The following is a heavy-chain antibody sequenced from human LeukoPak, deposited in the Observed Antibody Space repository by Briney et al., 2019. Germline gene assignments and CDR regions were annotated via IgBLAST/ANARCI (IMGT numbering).Heavy chain of an antibody. Sequence: SETLSLTCTVSGGPIRTYQWSWIRQPPGKGLEWIGNIHYSGSTNYSPSLKSRVTISVDTSRNQFSLNLTSVTAADTAMYYCAREQWAYRSYYASSGYHDYWGQGTLVTVSS. CDR3: AREQWAYRSYYASSGYHDY. J-gene: IGHJ4*02. D-gene: IGHD3-22*01. CDR1: GGPIRTYQ. CDR2: IHYSGST. V-gene: IGHV4-59*12.